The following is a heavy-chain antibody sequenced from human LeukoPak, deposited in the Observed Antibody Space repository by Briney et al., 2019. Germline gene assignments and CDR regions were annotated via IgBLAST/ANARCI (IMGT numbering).Heavy chain of an antibody. D-gene: IGHD1/OR15-1a*01. CDR3: AKDSPSRTATTEVPVDY. V-gene: IGHV3-21*01. J-gene: IGHJ4*02. Sequence: GGSLRLSCAASGFSFRDYTMNWVRQAPGKGLEWIASISSSSSYIYFANSVRGRFTISRDNAKNSLYLQMNSLRAEDTAVYYCAKDSPSRTATTEVPVDYWGQGTLVTVSS. CDR2: ISSSSSYI. CDR1: GFSFRDYT.